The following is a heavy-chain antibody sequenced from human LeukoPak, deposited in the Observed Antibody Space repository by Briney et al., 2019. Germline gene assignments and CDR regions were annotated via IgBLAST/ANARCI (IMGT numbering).Heavy chain of an antibody. CDR2: INGNGDST. V-gene: IGHV3-23*01. Sequence: GGSLRLSCAASGIIFSNFAMSWVRQAPGKGLEWVSGINGNGDSTYYADSVKGRFTISRDNSKNTLYLQMNSLRAEDTAIYYCAKESIWFGELPFYWGQGTLVTVSS. CDR1: GIIFSNFA. D-gene: IGHD3-10*01. J-gene: IGHJ4*02. CDR3: AKESIWFGELPFY.